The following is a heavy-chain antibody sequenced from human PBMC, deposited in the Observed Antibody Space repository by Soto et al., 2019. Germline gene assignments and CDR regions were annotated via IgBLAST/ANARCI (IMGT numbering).Heavy chain of an antibody. Sequence: QLQLQESGPGLVKPSETLSLTCTVSGGSISSSSYYWGWIRQPPGKGLEWIGSIYYSGSTYYNPSLKSRVTISVDTSKNQFSLKLSSVTAADTAVYYCARRRQGDTAMVDFWGQGTLVTVSS. CDR1: GGSISSSSYY. J-gene: IGHJ4*02. CDR3: ARRRQGDTAMVDF. CDR2: IYYSGST. D-gene: IGHD5-18*01. V-gene: IGHV4-39*01.